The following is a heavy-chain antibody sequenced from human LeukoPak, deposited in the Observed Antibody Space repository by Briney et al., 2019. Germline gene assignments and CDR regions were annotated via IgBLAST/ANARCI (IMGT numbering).Heavy chain of an antibody. V-gene: IGHV3-23*01. J-gene: IGHJ4*02. Sequence: GGSLRLSCEASRFTFGNYAFSWVRQPPGKGLEWVSAISGSAFMSYYADSLKGRFTVSRDNSKNTVYLQMNTLRAEDTGIYYCAKDLFGAVILTFDTWGGGALVSVSS. CDR3: AKDLFGAVILTFDT. D-gene: IGHD2-15*01. CDR2: ISGSAFMS. CDR1: RFTFGNYA.